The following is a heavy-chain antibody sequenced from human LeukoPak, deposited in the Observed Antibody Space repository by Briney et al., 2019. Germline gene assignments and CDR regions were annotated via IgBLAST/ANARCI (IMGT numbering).Heavy chain of an antibody. J-gene: IGHJ6*03. CDR3: ARDLDYYYYMDV. Sequence: GGSLRLSCAASGFTFSSYSMNWVRQAPGKGLEWVSSISSSSSYIYYADSVKGRFTISRDNAKNSLYLQMHSLRAEDTAVYYCARDLDYYYYMDVWGKGTTVTVSS. V-gene: IGHV3-21*01. CDR2: ISSSSSYI. D-gene: IGHD3-16*01. CDR1: GFTFSSYS.